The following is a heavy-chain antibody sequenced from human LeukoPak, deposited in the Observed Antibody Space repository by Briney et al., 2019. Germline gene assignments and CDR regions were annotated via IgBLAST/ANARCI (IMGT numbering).Heavy chain of an antibody. V-gene: IGHV3-74*01. CDR1: GFTFSSYW. Sequence: GGSLRLSCAASGFTFSSYWMHWVRQAPGKGLVWVSRINSDGSSTSYADSVKGRFTISRDNSKNTLYLQMNSLRAEDTAVYYCAKASSSGWYHFDYWGQGTLVTVSS. CDR3: AKASSSGWYHFDY. D-gene: IGHD6-19*01. CDR2: INSDGSST. J-gene: IGHJ4*02.